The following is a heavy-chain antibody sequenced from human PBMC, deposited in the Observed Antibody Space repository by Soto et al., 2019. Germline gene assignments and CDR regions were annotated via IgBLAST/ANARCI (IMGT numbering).Heavy chain of an antibody. CDR3: AGDVSPGNSGLDFDDFDI. D-gene: IGHD6-19*01. CDR2: IRKDGSKT. V-gene: IGHV3-7*05. CDR1: GFTFSSDW. J-gene: IGHJ3*02. Sequence: EVRLVESGGGLVQPGGSLRLSCAASGFTFSSDWMTWVRQAPGKGLEWVANIRKDGSKTSYLDSVRGRFTISRDNSQSSLYLLMDGLSAEYTALNDFAGDVSPGNSGLDFDDFDIWGQGTMVTVSS.